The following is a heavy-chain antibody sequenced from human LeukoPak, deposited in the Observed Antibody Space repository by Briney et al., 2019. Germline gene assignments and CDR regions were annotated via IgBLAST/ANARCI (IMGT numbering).Heavy chain of an antibody. D-gene: IGHD6-13*01. J-gene: IGHJ4*02. CDR1: GFTFSSYA. CDR2: ISGGGGAT. Sequence: GGSLRLSCAASGFTFSSYAMSWVRQAPGKGLEWVSAISGGGGATFYADSVKGRFTISRDNARNSLYLQMNSLRDEDTAVYYCARELAGLDYWGQGTLATVSS. CDR3: ARELAGLDY. V-gene: IGHV3-23*01.